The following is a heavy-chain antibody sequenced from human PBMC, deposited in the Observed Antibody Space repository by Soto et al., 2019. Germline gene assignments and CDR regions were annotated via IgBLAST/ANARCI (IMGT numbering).Heavy chain of an antibody. CDR2: IGPESGAT. CDR3: ARVLKNVSPYDSSGYYYY. Sequence: ASVKVSCKASGYTFTGHYIHWVRQAPEQGPEWMGEIGPESGATRYAQKFQGRVTMTRDMSITTAYMEVSSLRSEDTAVYYCARVLKNVSPYDSSGYYYYWGQGTLVTVSS. D-gene: IGHD3-22*01. V-gene: IGHV1-2*02. CDR1: GYTFTGHY. J-gene: IGHJ4*02.